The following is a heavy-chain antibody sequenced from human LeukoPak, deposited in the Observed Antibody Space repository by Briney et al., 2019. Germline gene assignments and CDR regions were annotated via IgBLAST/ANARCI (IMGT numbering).Heavy chain of an antibody. CDR3: ARRGTRITIFGVVTKIDY. CDR1: GFTFSDYY. CDR2: ISSSGSTI. V-gene: IGHV3-11*04. D-gene: IGHD3-3*01. Sequence: GVSLRLSCAASGFTFSDYYMSWIRQAPGKGLEWVSYISSSGSTIYYADSVKGRFTISRDNAKNSLYLQMNSLGAEDTAVYYCARRGTRITIFGVVTKIDYWGQGTLVTVSS. J-gene: IGHJ4*02.